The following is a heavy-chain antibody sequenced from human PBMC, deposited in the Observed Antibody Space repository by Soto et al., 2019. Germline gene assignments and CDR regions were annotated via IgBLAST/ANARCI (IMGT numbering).Heavy chain of an antibody. Sequence: QVQLVQSGAEVKKPGASVKVSCKASGYTFTSYYMHWVRQAPGQGLEWMGIINPSGGSTSYAQKCQGRVTRNGDTSTNTVYMELSSLISEDTAVYYCARANCKNGVGPGRFDYGGQGTLVTVSS. D-gene: IGHD2-8*01. CDR3: ARANCKNGVGPGRFDY. J-gene: IGHJ4*02. CDR2: INPSGGST. V-gene: IGHV1-46*01. CDR1: GYTFTSYY.